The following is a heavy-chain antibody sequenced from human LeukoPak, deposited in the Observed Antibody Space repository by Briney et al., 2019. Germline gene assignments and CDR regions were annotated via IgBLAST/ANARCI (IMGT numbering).Heavy chain of an antibody. CDR3: ARDYYYSVDY. D-gene: IGHD3-22*01. Sequence: GGSLRLSCAASGFTFSSYAMSWVRQAPGKGLEWVSAITGSGGSTYYADSVKGRFTISRDNSKNTLYLQMNSLRAEDTAVYYCARDYYYSVDYWGQGTLVTVSS. CDR2: ITGSGGST. J-gene: IGHJ4*02. V-gene: IGHV3-23*01. CDR1: GFTFSSYA.